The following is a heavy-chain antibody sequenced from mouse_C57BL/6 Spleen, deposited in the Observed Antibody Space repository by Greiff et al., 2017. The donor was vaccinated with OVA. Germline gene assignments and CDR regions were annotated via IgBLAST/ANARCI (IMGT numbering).Heavy chain of an antibody. Sequence: QVQLKQSGAELVRPGASVKLSCKASGYTFTDYYINWVKQRPGQGLEWIARIYPGSGNTYYNEKFKGKATLTAEKSSSTAYMQLSSLTSEDSAVYFCARDGTDTRYYFDYWGQGTTLTVSS. CDR3: ARDGTDTRYYFDY. D-gene: IGHD2-1*01. V-gene: IGHV1-76*01. CDR1: GYTFTDYY. J-gene: IGHJ2*01. CDR2: IYPGSGNT.